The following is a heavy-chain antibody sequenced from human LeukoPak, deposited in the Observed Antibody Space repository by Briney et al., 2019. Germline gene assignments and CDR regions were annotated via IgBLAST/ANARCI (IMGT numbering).Heavy chain of an antibody. D-gene: IGHD3-3*02. Sequence: SETLSLTCTDSGGSISSYYWSWIRQPPGKGLEWIGYIYYSGSTNYNPSLKSRVTISVDTSKNQFSLKLSSVTAADTAVYYCARHYSDFWSGYYRADYYYYGMDVWGQGTTVTVSS. CDR3: ARHYSDFWSGYYRADYYYYGMDV. V-gene: IGHV4-59*08. J-gene: IGHJ6*02. CDR1: GGSISSYY. CDR2: IYYSGST.